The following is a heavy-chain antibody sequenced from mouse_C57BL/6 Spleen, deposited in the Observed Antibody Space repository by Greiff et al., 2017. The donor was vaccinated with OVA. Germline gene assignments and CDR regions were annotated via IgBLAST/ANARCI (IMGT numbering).Heavy chain of an antibody. Sequence: EVQLVESGPGLVKPSQSLSLTCSVTGYSITSGYYWNWIRQFPGNKLEWMGYISYDGSNNYNPSLKNRISITRDTSKNQFFLKLNSVTTEDTATYYCARRGYAAMDYWGQGTSVTVSS. CDR2: ISYDGSN. J-gene: IGHJ4*01. CDR3: ARRGYAAMDY. V-gene: IGHV3-6*01. CDR1: GYSITSGYY. D-gene: IGHD2-2*01.